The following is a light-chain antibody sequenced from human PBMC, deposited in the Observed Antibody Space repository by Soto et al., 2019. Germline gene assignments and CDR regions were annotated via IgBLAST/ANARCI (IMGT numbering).Light chain of an antibody. CDR2: EVS. CDR1: SSDVGSYDL. CDR3: CSYAGHIPLQ. J-gene: IGLJ2*01. Sequence: QSALTQPASVSGSPVQSITISCTGTSSDVGSYDLVSWYQQHPGKAPKLMIYEVSKRPSGVSNRFFGSKSGNTASLTISGLQAEDEADYYCCSYAGHIPLQFGGGTKLTVL. V-gene: IGLV2-23*02.